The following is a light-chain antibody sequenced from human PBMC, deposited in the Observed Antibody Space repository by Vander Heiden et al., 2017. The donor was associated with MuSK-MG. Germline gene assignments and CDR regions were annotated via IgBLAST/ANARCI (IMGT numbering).Light chain of an antibody. J-gene: IGLJ2*01. CDR2: DDS. CDR1: NIGSKS. Sequence: SYVLTQPPSVSVAPGQTARITCGGNNIGSKSVHWYQQKPGQAPVLVAYDDSDRPSGIPERISGSNPGNMASLTISGVEAGDEADYYCQVWDSSSDHVVFGGGTKLTVL. CDR3: QVWDSSSDHVV. V-gene: IGLV3-21*02.